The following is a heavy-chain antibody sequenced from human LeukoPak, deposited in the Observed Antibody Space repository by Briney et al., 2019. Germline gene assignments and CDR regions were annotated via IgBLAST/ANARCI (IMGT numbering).Heavy chain of an antibody. J-gene: IGHJ5*01. V-gene: IGHV4-31*03. CDR1: GGSISSGGYY. D-gene: IGHD1-26*01. Sequence: ASETLSLTCTVSGGSISSGGYYWSWIRQHPGKGLEWIGYIYYSGSTYYNPSLKSRVTISVDTSKNQFSLKLSSVTAADTAVYYCARDRPGDWFDSWGQGTLVTVSS. CDR2: IYYSGST. CDR3: ARDRPGDWFDS.